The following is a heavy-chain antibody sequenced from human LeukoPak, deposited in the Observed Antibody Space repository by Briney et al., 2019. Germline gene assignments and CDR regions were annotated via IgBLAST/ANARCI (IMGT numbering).Heavy chain of an antibody. V-gene: IGHV3-33*08. Sequence: PGGSLRLSCAASGFTFSSYGMHCVRQAPGKGLEWVALIWYDGSSKHYADSVRGRFTISGDNSKNTLYLQMNSLRAEDTAVYYCARDFELSHWGQGTLVTVSS. CDR3: ARDFELSH. CDR1: GFTFSSYG. D-gene: IGHD3-16*02. CDR2: IWYDGSSK. J-gene: IGHJ4*02.